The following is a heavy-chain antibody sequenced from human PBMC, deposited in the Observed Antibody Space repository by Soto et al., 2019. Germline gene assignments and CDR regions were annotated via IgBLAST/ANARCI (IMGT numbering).Heavy chain of an antibody. CDR2: INPNSGGT. CDR1: GYTFTGYY. J-gene: IGHJ4*02. Sequence: ASVKVSCKASGYTFTGYYMHWVRQAPGQGLEWMGWINPNSGGTNYAQKFQGWVTMTRDTSISTAYMELSRLRSDDTAVYYCARAGSALRYFDWIFDYWGQGTLVSVSS. CDR3: ARAGSALRYFDWIFDY. D-gene: IGHD3-9*01. V-gene: IGHV1-2*04.